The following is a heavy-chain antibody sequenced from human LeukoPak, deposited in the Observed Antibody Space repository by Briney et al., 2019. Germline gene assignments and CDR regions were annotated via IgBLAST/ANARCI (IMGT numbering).Heavy chain of an antibody. J-gene: IGHJ6*03. D-gene: IGHD7-27*01. CDR3: ARDGDEYYMDV. Sequence: SQTLSLTCTVSGGSIRRSGYYWSWIRQPPGKGLEWIGYIYQSGSTYYNPSLKSRVTISIDRSKNQFSLKLSDVTAADTAVYYCARDGDEYYMDVWGKGTTVTVSS. CDR2: IYQSGST. CDR1: GGSIRRSGYY. V-gene: IGHV4-30-2*01.